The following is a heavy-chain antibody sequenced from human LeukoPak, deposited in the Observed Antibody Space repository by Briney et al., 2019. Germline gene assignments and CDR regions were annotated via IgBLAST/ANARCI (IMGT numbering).Heavy chain of an antibody. Sequence: GGSLRLSCAASGFTFEDYGMHWVRQAPGKGLEWVSGIGWKSGSIGYADSVKGRFTISRDNAKNSLYLQMNSLSPDDTALYYCAKRPGTEYYANTSCCGPEYWGQGTLGTVYS. V-gene: IGHV3-9*01. CDR2: IGWKSGSI. J-gene: IGHJ4*02. D-gene: IGHD3-16*01. CDR3: AKRPGTEYYANTSCCGPEY. CDR1: GFTFEDYG.